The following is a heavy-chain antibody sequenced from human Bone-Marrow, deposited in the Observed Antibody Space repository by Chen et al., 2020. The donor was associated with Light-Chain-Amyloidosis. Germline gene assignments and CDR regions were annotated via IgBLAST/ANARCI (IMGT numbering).Heavy chain of an antibody. CDR1: GFTCSRYW. D-gene: IGHD6-19*01. V-gene: IGHV3-74*02. CDR3: ARWEYNSGWYWLDS. CDR2: VNNEGGST. Sequence: EVQLVESGGGLVHPGGSLRLSCAASGFTCSRYWMHWVRQAPGKGLEWVSRVNNEGGSTTYGDPVRGRFAISRDNARNTVYLQMNSLRAEDTAVYYCARWEYNSGWYWLDSWGQGTLVTVSS. J-gene: IGHJ5*01.